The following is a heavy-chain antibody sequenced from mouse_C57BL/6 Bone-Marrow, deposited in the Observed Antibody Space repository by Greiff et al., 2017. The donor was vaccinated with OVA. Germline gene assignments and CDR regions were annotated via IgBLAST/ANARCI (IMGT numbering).Heavy chain of an antibody. CDR2: IDPSDSHT. V-gene: IGHV1-69*01. D-gene: IGHD1-1*01. CDR1: GYTFTSYW. CDR3: AREAVVATPYAMDY. J-gene: IGHJ4*01. Sequence: VQLQQPGAELVMPGASVKLSCKASGYTFTSYWMHWVKQRPGQGLEWIGEIDPSDSHTNYNQKFKGKSTLTVEQSSSTAYMQLSSLTSEDSAVYYCAREAVVATPYAMDYWGQGTSVTVSS.